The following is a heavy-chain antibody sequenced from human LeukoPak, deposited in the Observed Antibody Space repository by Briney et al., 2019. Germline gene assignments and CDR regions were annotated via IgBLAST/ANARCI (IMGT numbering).Heavy chain of an antibody. Sequence: PGGSLRLSCAASGFTFHDYAMHGVRQAPGKGLEYVSVIRGGGGVQYYAASVKGRFTISRDNSKNTLYLQMNSLRAEDTAVYYCAKSSHSFGNDALDIWGQGTMVTVSS. CDR1: GFTFHDYA. D-gene: IGHD5-18*01. CDR2: IRGGGGVQ. J-gene: IGHJ3*02. V-gene: IGHV3-23*01. CDR3: AKSSHSFGNDALDI.